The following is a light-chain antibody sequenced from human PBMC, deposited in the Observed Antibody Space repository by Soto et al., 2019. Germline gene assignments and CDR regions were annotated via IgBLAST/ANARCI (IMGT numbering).Light chain of an antibody. CDR1: QSVTTF. CDR2: RAS. J-gene: IGKJ2*01. Sequence: DIQMTQSPSSLSASVGDRVTISCRTSQSVTTFLNWYQQKPGEAPKLLIYRASTLQTGIPSRFSGSGYGADFTLTISGLHPEDFATYYCQQGFSTPYTFGQGTKVDIK. V-gene: IGKV1-39*01. CDR3: QQGFSTPYT.